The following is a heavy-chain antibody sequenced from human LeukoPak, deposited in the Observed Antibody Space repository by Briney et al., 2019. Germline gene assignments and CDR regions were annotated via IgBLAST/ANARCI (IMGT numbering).Heavy chain of an antibody. V-gene: IGHV4-59*08. J-gene: IGHJ3*01. CDR2: LYHSGDT. CDR3: ANRVGGAFDV. Sequence: SETLSLTCTVSGASISNYLWNWIRQPPGKGLEWIGILYHSGDTKYNPSLKSRVNKSVDRSKNQFSLNLSSVTAADTAVYFCANRVGGAFDVWGQGKLVTVSA. CDR1: GASISNYL.